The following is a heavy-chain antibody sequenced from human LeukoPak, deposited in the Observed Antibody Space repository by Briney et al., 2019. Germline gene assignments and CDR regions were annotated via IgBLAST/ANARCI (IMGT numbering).Heavy chain of an antibody. Sequence: SETLSLTCTISGGSINSYYWNWIRQPPGKGLEWIGYIYYNGNTNYNPSLKSRVTISVDTSKNQFSLKLSSVTAADTAVYYCARTPKGNWFDPWGQGTLVTVSS. CDR2: IYYNGNT. V-gene: IGHV4-59*01. CDR1: GGSINSYY. CDR3: ARTPKGNWFDP. J-gene: IGHJ5*02.